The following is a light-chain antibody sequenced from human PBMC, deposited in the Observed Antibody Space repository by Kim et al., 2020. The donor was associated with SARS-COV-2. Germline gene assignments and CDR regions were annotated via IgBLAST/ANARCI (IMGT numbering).Light chain of an antibody. V-gene: IGKV1-6*01. J-gene: IGKJ2*01. CDR3: LQDYNYPDT. CDR2: AAS. CDR1: QDIRND. Sequence: SASIRDRVTITGRASQDIRNDLGWYQQKPGKAPELLFYAASSLQSGVPSRFAGSGSGTDFTLTISSLQPEDFATYYCLQDYNYPDTFGQGTKLEI.